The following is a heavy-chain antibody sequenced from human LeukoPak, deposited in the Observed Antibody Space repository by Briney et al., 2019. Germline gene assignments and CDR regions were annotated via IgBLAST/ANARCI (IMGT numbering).Heavy chain of an antibody. J-gene: IGHJ4*02. CDR2: ISGSGGTT. V-gene: IGHV3-23*01. Sequence: GSLRLSCAASGFTFSSYAMSWVRQAPGKGLEWVSAISGSGGTTYYADSVKGRFTISRDNSKNTLYLQMNSLRAEDTAVYYCAKEPLYCGGDCYEPFDYWGQGTLVTVSS. CDR1: GFTFSSYA. CDR3: AKEPLYCGGDCYEPFDY. D-gene: IGHD2-21*02.